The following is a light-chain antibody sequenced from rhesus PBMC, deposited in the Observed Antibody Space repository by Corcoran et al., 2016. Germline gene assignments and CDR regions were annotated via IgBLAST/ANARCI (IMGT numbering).Light chain of an antibody. CDR2: EAS. CDR3: QHYYSTPYS. Sequence: DIQMTQSPSSLSASVGDRVTITCRASQGITNDLAWYQQKPGETPKLLSYEASSLQSGIPSRFSGSGSGTDFPLTISSLQSEDFATYYYQHYYSTPYSFGQGTKVEIK. J-gene: IGKJ2*01. CDR1: QGITND. V-gene: IGKV1-25*01.